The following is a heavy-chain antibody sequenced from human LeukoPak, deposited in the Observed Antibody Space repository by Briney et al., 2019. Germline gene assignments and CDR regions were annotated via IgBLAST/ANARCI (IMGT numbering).Heavy chain of an antibody. CDR3: AKDSTGATRGFDY. V-gene: IGHV3-48*03. CDR2: ISTSGTTI. J-gene: IGHJ4*02. CDR1: GFTFSSYE. D-gene: IGHD1-26*01. Sequence: PGGSLRLSCVASGFTFSSYEMNWVRQAPGKGLEWLSHISTSGTTIYYANSVKGRFTISRDNSKNTLDLQMNSLRAEDTAVYYCAKDSTGATRGFDYWGQGTLVTVSS.